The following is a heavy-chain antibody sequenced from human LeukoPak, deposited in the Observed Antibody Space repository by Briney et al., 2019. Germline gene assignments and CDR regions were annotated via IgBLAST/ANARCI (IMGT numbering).Heavy chain of an antibody. D-gene: IGHD2-2*01. CDR3: ARLAPSSPNIVVVPAASTPFDY. CDR1: GCTFSSYA. V-gene: IGHV3-23*01. J-gene: IGHJ4*02. CDR2: ISGTGAST. Sequence: GGSLRLSCAASGCTFSSYAMSWVRQAPGKGLEWVSAISGTGASTYYADSVKGRFTISRDNSKNTLYLQMNSLRAEDTAVYYCARLAPSSPNIVVVPAASTPFDYWGQGTLVTVSS.